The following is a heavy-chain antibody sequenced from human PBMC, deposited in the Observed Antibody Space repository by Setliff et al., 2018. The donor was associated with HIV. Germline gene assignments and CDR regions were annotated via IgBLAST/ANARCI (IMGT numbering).Heavy chain of an antibody. J-gene: IGHJ4*02. CDR2: ISDYNSNT. CDR1: GYTFTSYG. V-gene: IGHV1-18*01. CDR3: ARGRLSWSPDF. Sequence: GASVKVSCKASGYTFTSYGLSWVRQAPGQGLEWMGWISDYNSNTEYAQMFQGRLTMTRDTSTSTAYMELSSLTSDDTAIYYCARGRLSWSPDFWGQGTLVTVSS.